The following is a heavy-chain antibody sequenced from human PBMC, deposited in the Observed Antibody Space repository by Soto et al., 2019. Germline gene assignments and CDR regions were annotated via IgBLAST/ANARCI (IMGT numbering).Heavy chain of an antibody. D-gene: IGHD3-22*01. J-gene: IGHJ1*01. CDR3: ARSKAYDSSGYYPSQH. V-gene: IGHV3-23*01. CDR2: VGGRDSRT. CDR1: GFTFSNYA. Sequence: PGGSLRLSCAASGFTFSNYAMSWVRQAPGKGLVWVSGVGGRDSRTYYADSVKGRFTISRDNSKNTLYLQMNSLRAEDTAVYYCARSKAYDSSGYYPSQHWGQATLVTVSS.